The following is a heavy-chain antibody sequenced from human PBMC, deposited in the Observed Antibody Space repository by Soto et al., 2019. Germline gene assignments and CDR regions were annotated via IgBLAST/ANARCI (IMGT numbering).Heavy chain of an antibody. Sequence: PSETLSLTCTVSGGSVSSGSYYWSWIRQPPGKGLEWIGYIYYSGSTNYNPSLKSRVTISVDTSKNQFSLKLSSVTAADTAVYYCARDPYQLPQTPWFTCGIDVWDQGTTVTVSS. CDR3: ARDPYQLPQTPWFTCGIDV. V-gene: IGHV4-61*01. D-gene: IGHD2-2*01. CDR1: GGSVSSGSYY. CDR2: IYYSGST. J-gene: IGHJ6*02.